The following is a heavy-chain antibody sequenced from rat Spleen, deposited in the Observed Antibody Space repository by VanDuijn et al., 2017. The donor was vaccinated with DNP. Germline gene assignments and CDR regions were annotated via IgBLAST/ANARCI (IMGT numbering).Heavy chain of an antibody. V-gene: IGHV5-25*01. CDR3: AREARIRGTAMDA. Sequence: EVQLVESGGGLVQPGRSLKLSCAASGFSFSDSYMAWVRQVSTKGLEWVASITSSGGSTYYPDSVKGQFTISRDNAKNTLYLQMNSLRSEDTATYYCAREARIRGTAMDAWGPGTSVTVSS. D-gene: IGHD4-3*01. CDR1: GFSFSDSY. J-gene: IGHJ4*01. CDR2: ITSSGGST.